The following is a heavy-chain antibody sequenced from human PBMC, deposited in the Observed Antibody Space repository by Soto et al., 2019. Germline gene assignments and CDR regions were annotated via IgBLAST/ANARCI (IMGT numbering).Heavy chain of an antibody. CDR2: INHSGST. J-gene: IGHJ6*03. CDR1: GGSFSGYY. Sequence: PSETLSLTSAVYGGSFSGYYWSWIRQPPGKGLEWIGEINHSGSTNYNPSLKSRVTISVDTSKNQFSLKLSSVTAADTAVYYCARRPRYYYYYMDVWGKGTTVTVSS. V-gene: IGHV4-34*01. CDR3: ARRPRYYYYYMDV.